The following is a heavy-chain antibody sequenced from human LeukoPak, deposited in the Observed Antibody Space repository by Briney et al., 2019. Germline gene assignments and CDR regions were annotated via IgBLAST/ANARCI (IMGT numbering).Heavy chain of an antibody. J-gene: IGHJ4*02. D-gene: IGHD3-22*01. CDR2: IIPIFGTA. V-gene: IGHV1-69*13. CDR3: AGGDSSGYYLLYFDY. CDR1: GGTFSSNA. Sequence: GASVKVSCKASGGTFSSNAISWVRQAPGQGLEWMGGIIPIFGTANYAQKFQGRVTITADESTSTAYMELSSLRSEDTAVYYCAGGDSSGYYLLYFDYWGQGTLVTVSS.